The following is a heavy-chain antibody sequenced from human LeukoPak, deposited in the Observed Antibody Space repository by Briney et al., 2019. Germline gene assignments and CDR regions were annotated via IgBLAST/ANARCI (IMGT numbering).Heavy chain of an antibody. Sequence: SETLSLTCAVSGYSISSGYYWGWIRQPPGKGLEWIGRIYHSGSTYYNPSLKSRVTISVDTSKNQFSLKLSSVTAADTAVYYCARQGDYDFWSGYPNWFDPWGQGTLVTVSS. CDR2: IYHSGST. V-gene: IGHV4-38-2*01. D-gene: IGHD3-3*01. CDR3: ARQGDYDFWSGYPNWFDP. CDR1: GYSISSGYY. J-gene: IGHJ5*02.